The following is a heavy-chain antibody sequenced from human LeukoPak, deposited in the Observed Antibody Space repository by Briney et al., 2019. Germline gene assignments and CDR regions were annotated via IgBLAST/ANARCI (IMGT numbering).Heavy chain of an antibody. D-gene: IGHD5-18*01. CDR1: GFTFSSYS. CDR2: ISSGRSTI. J-gene: IGHJ4*02. V-gene: IGHV3-48*04. Sequence: PGGSLRLSCAASGFTFSSYSMNWVRQAPGKGLEWVSSISSGRSTIYYADSVKGRFTISRDNARNSLYLQMNSLRAEDTAVYYCARQPTAMVQETYWGQGTLVTVSS. CDR3: ARQPTAMVQETY.